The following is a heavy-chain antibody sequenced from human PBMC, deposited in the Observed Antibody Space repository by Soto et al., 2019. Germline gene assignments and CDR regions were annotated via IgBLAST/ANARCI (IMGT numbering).Heavy chain of an antibody. V-gene: IGHV1-69*13. CDR3: ARDQGVTTPY. CDR2: IIPIFETA. J-gene: IGHJ4*02. Sequence: SVKVSCKASGGTFISSVISWLRQAPGQGLEWLGGIIPIFETANYARKFQGRVTITADESTSTAYMELTSLRAEDTAVYYCARDQGVTTPYWGQGTLVTVSS. CDR1: GGTFISSV. D-gene: IGHD4-17*01.